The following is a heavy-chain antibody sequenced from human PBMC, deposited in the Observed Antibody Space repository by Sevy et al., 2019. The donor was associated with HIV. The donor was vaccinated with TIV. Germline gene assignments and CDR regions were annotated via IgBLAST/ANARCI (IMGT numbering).Heavy chain of an antibody. D-gene: IGHD4-17*01. Sequence: GGSLRLSCAASGFTFSAYYMTWIRQAPGKGLEWVSYISGAGTYTNYVESVKGRFTISRDNSKNPLYLQMNSLRAEDTAVYFCARSRSNYGDYYFDYWGQGILVTVSS. CDR3: ARSRSNYGDYYFDY. J-gene: IGHJ4*02. V-gene: IGHV3-11*06. CDR1: GFTFSAYY. CDR2: ISGAGTYT.